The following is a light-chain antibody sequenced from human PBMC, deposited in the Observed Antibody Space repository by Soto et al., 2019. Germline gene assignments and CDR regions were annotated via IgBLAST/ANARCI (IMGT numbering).Light chain of an antibody. CDR1: QSIISY. J-gene: IGKJ1*01. V-gene: IGKV1-39*01. Sequence: DIQMTQSPSSLSASVGDRVTITCRASQSIISYLDWYQQKPGKAPNLLIYAASSLQGGVPSRFSGSGSGTDFTRTISSLQPEDFATYYCQQTYSAPPWTFGQGTKVDIK. CDR2: AAS. CDR3: QQTYSAPPWT.